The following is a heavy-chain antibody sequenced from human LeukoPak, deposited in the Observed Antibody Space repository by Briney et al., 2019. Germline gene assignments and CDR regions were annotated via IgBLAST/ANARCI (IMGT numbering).Heavy chain of an antibody. D-gene: IGHD6-25*01. V-gene: IGHV3-21*01. CDR3: ARSLNSAAAPPYFDY. CDR1: GFTFSSYS. Sequence: GGSLRLSCAASGFTFSSYSMNWVRQTPGKGLEWVYIYYADSVKGRFTISRDNAKNSLYLQMNSLRAEDTAVYYCARSLNSAAAPPYFDYWGQGTLVTVSS. J-gene: IGHJ4*02. CDR2: I.